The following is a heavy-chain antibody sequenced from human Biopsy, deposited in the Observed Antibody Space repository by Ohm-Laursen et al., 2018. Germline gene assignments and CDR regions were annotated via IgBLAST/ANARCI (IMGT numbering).Heavy chain of an antibody. V-gene: IGHV4-4*07. CDR1: GDSIRNYY. D-gene: IGHD1-26*01. J-gene: IGHJ3*02. Sequence: GTLSLTCTVSGDSIRNYYWSWIRQAAGKGLEWIGRIYPGGGTIYDPSLKSRVTMSVDTSKNHFSLNLNSVTAADTAVYYCAGIVLGPTNDAFDIWGQGTMVTVSS. CDR3: AGIVLGPTNDAFDI. CDR2: IYPGGGT.